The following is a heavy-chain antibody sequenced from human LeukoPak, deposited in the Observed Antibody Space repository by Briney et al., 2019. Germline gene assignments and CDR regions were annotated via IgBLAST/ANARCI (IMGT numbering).Heavy chain of an antibody. D-gene: IGHD3-22*01. CDR3: ARDSRRRPYYYDSSGYYSY. CDR2: INPSGGST. V-gene: IGHV1-46*01. CDR1: GYTFTSYY. Sequence: GASVKVSCKASGYTFTSYYIHWVRQAPGQGLEWMGIINPSGGSTSYAQKLQGRVTMTTDTSTSTAYMELRSLRSDDTAVYYCARDSRRRPYYYDSSGYYSYWGQGTLVTVSS. J-gene: IGHJ4*02.